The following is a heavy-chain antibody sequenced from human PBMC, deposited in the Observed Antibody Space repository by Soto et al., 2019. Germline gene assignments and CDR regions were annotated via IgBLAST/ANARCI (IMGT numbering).Heavy chain of an antibody. Sequence: QVQLVESGGGVVQPGRSLRLSCAASGFTFSSYGMHWVRQAPGKGLEWVAVKSYDGSNKYYADSVKGRFTISRDNSKNTLYLQMNSLRAEDTAVYYCAPGGVGATMWGFDYWGQGTLVTVSS. CDR1: GFTFSSYG. CDR2: KSYDGSNK. D-gene: IGHD1-26*01. J-gene: IGHJ4*02. V-gene: IGHV3-30*03. CDR3: APGGVGATMWGFDY.